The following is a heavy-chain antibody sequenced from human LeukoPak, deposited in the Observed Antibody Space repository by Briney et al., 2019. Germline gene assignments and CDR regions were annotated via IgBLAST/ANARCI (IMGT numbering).Heavy chain of an antibody. V-gene: IGHV4-59*11. CDR2: THYTGEN. Sequence: SETLSLTCSVSGDSISGPYWNWIRQSPGRGLEWIGYTHYTGENNYNPSLKSRLTMSVDTSNNQVYLRLSSVTAADTAVYYCGRNLGSGSDHWGQGTLVTVSP. J-gene: IGHJ4*02. CDR3: GRNLGSGSDH. CDR1: GDSISGPY. D-gene: IGHD3-10*01.